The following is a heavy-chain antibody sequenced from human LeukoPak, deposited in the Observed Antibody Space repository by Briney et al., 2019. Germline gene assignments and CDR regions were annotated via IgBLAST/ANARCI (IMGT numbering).Heavy chain of an antibody. Sequence: GGSLRLSCAASGFTFSSYAMHWVRQAPGKGLEWVAVISYDGSNKYYADTVKGRFTISRDNSKNTLYLQMNSLRAEDTAVYYCARAVVVPAAKANYMDVWGKGTTVTISS. D-gene: IGHD2-2*01. V-gene: IGHV3-30*04. CDR3: ARAVVVPAAKANYMDV. CDR1: GFTFSSYA. CDR2: ISYDGSNK. J-gene: IGHJ6*03.